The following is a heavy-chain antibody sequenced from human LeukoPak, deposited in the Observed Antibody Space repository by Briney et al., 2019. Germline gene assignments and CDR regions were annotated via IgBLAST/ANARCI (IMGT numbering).Heavy chain of an antibody. CDR3: AKGTTYYYGSGSSHFDY. J-gene: IGHJ4*02. CDR2: ISGSGGST. Sequence: GGSLRLSCAASGFIFSSYAMNWVRQAPGKGLEWVSPISGSGGSTYYADSVKGRFTISKDNSKNTLYLQMNSLRAEDTAVYYCAKGTTYYYGSGSSHFDYWGQGTLVTVSS. D-gene: IGHD3-10*01. V-gene: IGHV3-23*01. CDR1: GFIFSSYA.